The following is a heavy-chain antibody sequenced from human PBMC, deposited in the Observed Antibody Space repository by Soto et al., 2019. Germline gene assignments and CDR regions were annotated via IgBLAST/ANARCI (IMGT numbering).Heavy chain of an antibody. CDR1: GGSISSYY. J-gene: IGHJ1*01. Sequence: SETRSLSCTVSGGSISSYYWSWIRQPPGKGLEWIGYIYYTGSTNYNPSLKSRVTISVDTSKNQFSLSLTSVTAADTAVYYCASHSGGYNGFHFSYRAQGALVTVSS. CDR2: IYYTGST. CDR3: ASHSGGYNGFHFSY. D-gene: IGHD5-12*01. V-gene: IGHV4-59*08.